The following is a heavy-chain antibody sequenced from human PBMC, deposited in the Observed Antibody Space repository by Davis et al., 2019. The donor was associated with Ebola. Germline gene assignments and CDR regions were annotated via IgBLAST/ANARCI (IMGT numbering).Heavy chain of an antibody. CDR1: GFTFSSYT. CDR2: ISGSGGST. D-gene: IGHD3-3*01. Sequence: PGGSLRLSCAASGFTFSSYTMSWVRQAPGKGLEWVSAISGSGGSTYYADSVKGRFTISRDNSKHTLYLQMNSLRAEDTAIYYCAKDKNYDFWSGYPHDAFDIWGQGTMVTVSS. CDR3: AKDKNYDFWSGYPHDAFDI. J-gene: IGHJ3*02. V-gene: IGHV3-23*01.